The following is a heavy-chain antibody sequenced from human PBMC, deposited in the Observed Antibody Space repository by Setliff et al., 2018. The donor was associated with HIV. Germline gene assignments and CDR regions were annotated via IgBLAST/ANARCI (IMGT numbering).Heavy chain of an antibody. D-gene: IGHD5-12*01. V-gene: IGHV4-39*01. CDR1: GGSISTSRYY. J-gene: IGHJ4*02. CDR3: ARQVSIPGVAITPVDY. CDR2: INYRGNT. Sequence: SETLSLTCTVSGGSISTSRYYWGWIRQPPGKGLEWIGSINYRGNTYYNPSLKSRLTISVDTSKSQFSLRLTSVTAADTAIYYCARQVSIPGVAITPVDYWGQGALVTVSS.